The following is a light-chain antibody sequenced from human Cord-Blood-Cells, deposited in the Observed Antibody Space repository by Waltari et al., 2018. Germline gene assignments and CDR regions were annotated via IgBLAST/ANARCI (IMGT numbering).Light chain of an antibody. CDR3: CSYAGSSTFVV. J-gene: IGLJ2*01. CDR1: SSDVGSYNL. V-gene: IGLV2-23*03. Sequence: QSALTQPASVSGSPGQSITISCTGPSSDVGSYNLVSWYQQHPGKAPKRMIYEGSKRPSGVSNRFSGSKSGNTASLTISGLQAEDEADYYCCSYAGSSTFVVFGGGTKLTVI. CDR2: EGS.